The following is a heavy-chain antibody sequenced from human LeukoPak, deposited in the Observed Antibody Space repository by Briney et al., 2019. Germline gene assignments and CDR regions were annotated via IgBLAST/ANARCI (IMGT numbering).Heavy chain of an antibody. CDR3: AREGERITMVRGVIKGFDY. J-gene: IGHJ4*02. V-gene: IGHV4-38-2*02. CDR1: GYSISSGYY. CDR2: IYHSGST. Sequence: SETLSLTCAVSGYSISSGYYWGWIRQPPGKGLEWIGSIYHSGSTYYNPSPKSRVTISVDTSKNQFSLKLSSVTAADTAVYYCAREGERITMVRGVIKGFDYWGQGTLVTVSS. D-gene: IGHD3-10*01.